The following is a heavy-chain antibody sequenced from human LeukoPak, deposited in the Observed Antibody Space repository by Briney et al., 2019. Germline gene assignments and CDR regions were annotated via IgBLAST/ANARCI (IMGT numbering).Heavy chain of an antibody. CDR2: ISSSGNTI. V-gene: IGHV3-48*01. J-gene: IGHJ4*02. CDR1: GFTFSSYS. CDR3: ARDSTYYYGSGSSGPHYFDY. D-gene: IGHD3-10*01. Sequence: GGSLRLSCAASGFTFSSYSMNWVRQAPGKGLEWVSYISSSGNTIDYADSVKGRFTISRDNSKNTLYLQLNSLRAEDTAVYYCARDSTYYYGSGSSGPHYFDYWGQGTLVTVSS.